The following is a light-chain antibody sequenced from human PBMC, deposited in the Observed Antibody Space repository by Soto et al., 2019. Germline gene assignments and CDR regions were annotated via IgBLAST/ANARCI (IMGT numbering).Light chain of an antibody. CDR2: DTS. J-gene: IGKJ4*01. CDR1: HDISNY. CDR3: QQYAYLPFT. V-gene: IGKV1-33*01. Sequence: DIQMTQSPSSLSASVGDRVTISCQASHDISNYLNWYQQKPGEAPKLLIYDTSTLETGVPSRFSGSTSGTYFTLTISTLQPEDCATYFCQQYAYLPFTFGGGTQVEIK.